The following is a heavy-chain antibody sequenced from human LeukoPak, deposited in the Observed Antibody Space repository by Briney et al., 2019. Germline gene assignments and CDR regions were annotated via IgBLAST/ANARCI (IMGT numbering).Heavy chain of an antibody. CDR1: GYSFTSYW. V-gene: IGHV5-51*01. CDR3: ARQPDYGRDWFDP. Sequence: RGESLKISCKGSGYSFTSYWIGWVRQMPGKGLEWMGIIYPGDSDTRYSPSFQGQVTTSADKSISTAYLQWSSLKASDTAMYYCARQPDYGRDWFDPWGQGTLVTVSS. J-gene: IGHJ5*02. D-gene: IGHD4-17*01. CDR2: IYPGDSDT.